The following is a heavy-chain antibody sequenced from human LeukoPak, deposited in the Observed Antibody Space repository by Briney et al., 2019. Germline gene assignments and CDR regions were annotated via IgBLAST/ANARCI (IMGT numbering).Heavy chain of an antibody. CDR3: AKDAIAVAGPPFDY. CDR1: GFTFSDYY. Sequence: GGSLRLSCAASGFTFSDYYMSWIRQAPGKGLEWVSYISSSGSTIYYADSVKGRFTISRDNAKNSLYLQMNSLRAEDTAVYYCAKDAIAVAGPPFDYWGQGTLVTVSS. CDR2: ISSSGSTI. V-gene: IGHV3-11*01. J-gene: IGHJ4*02. D-gene: IGHD6-19*01.